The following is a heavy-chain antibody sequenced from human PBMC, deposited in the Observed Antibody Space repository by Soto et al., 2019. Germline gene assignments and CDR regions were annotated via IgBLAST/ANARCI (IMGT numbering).Heavy chain of an antibody. Sequence: ASVKVSCKASGGTFSSYTISWVRQAPGQGLEWMGRIIPILGIANYAQKFQGRVTITADKSTSTAYMELSSLRSEDTAVYYCARGTYYDILTGSRGFDIWGQGTMVTVSS. V-gene: IGHV1-69*02. J-gene: IGHJ3*02. CDR2: IIPILGIA. D-gene: IGHD3-9*01. CDR3: ARGTYYDILTGSRGFDI. CDR1: GGTFSSYT.